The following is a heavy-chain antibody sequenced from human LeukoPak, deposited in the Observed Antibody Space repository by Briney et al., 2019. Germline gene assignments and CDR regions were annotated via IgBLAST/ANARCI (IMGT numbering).Heavy chain of an antibody. J-gene: IGHJ4*02. CDR3: AKDLGGSYYYFDF. CDR2: IWYDGSNK. CDR1: GFTFSDYA. D-gene: IGHD1-26*01. V-gene: IGHV3-33*06. Sequence: GGSLRLSCAASGFTFSDYAMSWVRQAPGKGLEWVAVIWYDGSNKYYADSVKGRFTISRDNSKNTLYLQMNSLRAEDTAVYYCAKDLGGSYYYFDFWGQGTLVTVSS.